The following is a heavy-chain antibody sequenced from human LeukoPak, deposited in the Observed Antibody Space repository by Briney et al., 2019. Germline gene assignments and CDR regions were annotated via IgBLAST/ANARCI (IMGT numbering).Heavy chain of an antibody. Sequence: GESLKISCEGSGYIFTSYWIAWVRQMPGKGLEWMGIIYPGDSDTRYSPSFQGQVTISADKSISTAYLQWGSLKASDTAMYYCAREGSSSSPMDYWGQGTLVTVSS. J-gene: IGHJ4*02. CDR2: IYPGDSDT. CDR1: GYIFTSYW. V-gene: IGHV5-51*01. D-gene: IGHD6-6*01. CDR3: AREGSSSSPMDY.